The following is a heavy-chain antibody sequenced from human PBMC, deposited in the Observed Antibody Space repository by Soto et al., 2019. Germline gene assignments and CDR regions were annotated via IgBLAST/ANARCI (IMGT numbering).Heavy chain of an antibody. Sequence: PSETLSLTCTVSGGSFSPYSWSWLRQPAGGGLEWIGRIYFTGTTSYNPSLKSRVTMSLDTSRNQFSLRVKSLTAADTAVYYCAREGGFFDSSGSGVYHYHGVDVWGQGTKGTVSS. J-gene: IGHJ6*02. D-gene: IGHD6-19*01. CDR2: IYFTGTT. CDR1: GGSFSPYS. CDR3: AREGGFFDSSGSGVYHYHGVDV. V-gene: IGHV4-4*07.